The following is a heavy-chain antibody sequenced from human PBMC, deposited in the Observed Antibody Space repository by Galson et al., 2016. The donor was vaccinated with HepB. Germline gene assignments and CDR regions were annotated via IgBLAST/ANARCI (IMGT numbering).Heavy chain of an antibody. Sequence: SLRLSCAASGFSFSSRGMNWVRQAPGKGLEWVAVISDDGINKNYVDSVKGRFTISRDNSKNTLYLQMNNLRVEDTGTYYCVKDLQMGFWGQGTLVTVSS. V-gene: IGHV3-30*18. CDR1: GFSFSSRG. D-gene: IGHD1-1*01. CDR3: VKDLQMGF. CDR2: ISDDGINK. J-gene: IGHJ4*02.